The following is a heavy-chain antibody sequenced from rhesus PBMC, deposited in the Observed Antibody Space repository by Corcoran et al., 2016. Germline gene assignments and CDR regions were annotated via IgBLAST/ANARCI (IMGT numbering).Heavy chain of an antibody. J-gene: IGHJ4*01. Sequence: QVQLQASGPGLVKPSETLSLTCAVSGGSISGDYDWTWIRQPPGKGLEWIGYIYGCSGSTNSNPSLQNLVTFSKDTSKNQFSLKLSSVTAADTAVYFCARNTPGIQRKHYSFDYWGQGVLVTVSS. CDR3: ARNTPGIQRKHYSFDY. CDR2: IYGCSGST. D-gene: IGHD5-42*01. V-gene: IGHV4-76*01. CDR1: GGSISGDYD.